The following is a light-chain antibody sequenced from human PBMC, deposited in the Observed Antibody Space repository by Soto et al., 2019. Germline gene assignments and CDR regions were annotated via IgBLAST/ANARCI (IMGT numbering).Light chain of an antibody. Sequence: QSALTQPASVSGSPGQSITISCTGAISDIGAYNFVSWYQQHPGKAPILMIYDVSNRPSGVSNRFSGSKSGNTASLTISGLQAEDEADYYCSSYTSSSTLVFGTGTKVTVL. CDR3: SSYTSSSTLV. V-gene: IGLV2-14*01. CDR1: ISDIGAYNF. CDR2: DVS. J-gene: IGLJ1*01.